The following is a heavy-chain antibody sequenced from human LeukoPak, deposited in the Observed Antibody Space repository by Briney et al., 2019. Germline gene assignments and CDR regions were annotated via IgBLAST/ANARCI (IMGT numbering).Heavy chain of an antibody. D-gene: IGHD2-15*01. V-gene: IGHV3-30*18. Sequence: GGSLRLSCAASGFTFSSYGMHWVRQAPGKGLEWVALISYDGSNKYYADSVKGRFTISRDNSKNTLYLQMNSLRPEDTAVYYCAKAGDIVVVVATVIDYWGQGTLVTVSS. CDR2: ISYDGSNK. J-gene: IGHJ4*02. CDR1: GFTFSSYG. CDR3: AKAGDIVVVVATVIDY.